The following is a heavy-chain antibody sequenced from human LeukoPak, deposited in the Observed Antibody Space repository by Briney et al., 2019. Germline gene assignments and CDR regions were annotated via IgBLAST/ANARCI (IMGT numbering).Heavy chain of an antibody. CDR2: IRYDGSNK. V-gene: IGHV3-30*02. J-gene: IGHJ4*02. CDR3: AKDRDYYDSSGYRTGPFDY. CDR1: GFTFSSYG. Sequence: GGSLRLSCAASGFTFSSYGMHWVRQAPGKGLEWVAFIRYDGSNKYYADSVKGRFTISRDNSKNTPYLQMNSLRAEDTAVYYCAKDRDYYDSSGYRTGPFDYWGQGTLVTVSS. D-gene: IGHD3-22*01.